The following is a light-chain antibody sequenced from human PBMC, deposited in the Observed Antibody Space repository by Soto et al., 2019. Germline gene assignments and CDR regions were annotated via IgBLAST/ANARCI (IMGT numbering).Light chain of an antibody. CDR2: GAS. J-gene: IGKJ4*01. V-gene: IGKV1-6*01. CDR1: QGIRND. CDR3: LQEYSYPLI. Sequence: QVTQFPSSLSASVGDRVTITCRPSQGIRNDLGWYQQKPGKAPKLLIYGASNLQTGVPSRFSGSGSGTDVTLTISSLQPEDVGTYYCLQEYSYPLIFGGGTKVEIK.